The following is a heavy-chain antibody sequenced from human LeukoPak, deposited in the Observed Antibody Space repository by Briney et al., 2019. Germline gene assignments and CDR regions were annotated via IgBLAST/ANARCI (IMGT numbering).Heavy chain of an antibody. CDR1: GFTFSSYG. CDR3: AKDGPNYYGSGSYFDY. D-gene: IGHD3-10*01. J-gene: IGHJ4*02. V-gene: IGHV3-30*02. Sequence: PGGSLRLSSAASGFTFSSYGMHWVRQAPGKGLEWVAFIRYDGSNKYYADSVKGRFTISRDNSKNTLYLQMNSLRAEDTAVYYCAKDGPNYYGSGSYFDYWGQGTLVTVSS. CDR2: IRYDGSNK.